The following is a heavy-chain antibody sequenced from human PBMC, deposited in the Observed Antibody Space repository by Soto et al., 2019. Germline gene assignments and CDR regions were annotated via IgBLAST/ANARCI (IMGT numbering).Heavy chain of an antibody. CDR1: GFTFSSYG. D-gene: IGHD4-17*01. V-gene: IGHV3-33*01. J-gene: IGHJ6*02. CDR2: IWYDGSNK. CDR3: ARDGPYGDYPIYYYYYGMDV. Sequence: GGSLRLSCAASGFTFSSYGMHWVRQAPGKGLEWVAVIWYDGSNKYYADSVKGRFTISRDNSKNTLYLQMNSLRAEDTAVYYCARDGPYGDYPIYYYYYGMDVWGQGTTVTVSS.